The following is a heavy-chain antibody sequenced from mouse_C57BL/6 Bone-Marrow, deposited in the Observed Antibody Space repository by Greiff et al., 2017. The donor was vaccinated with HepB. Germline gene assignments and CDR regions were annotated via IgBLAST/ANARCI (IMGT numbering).Heavy chain of an antibody. Sequence: DVKLVESGGGLVQPGGSLKLSCAASGFTFSDYYMYWVRQTPEKRLEWVAYISNGGGSTYYPDTVKGRFTISRDNAKNTLYLQMSRLKSEDTAMYYCARHGGDYAPAYWGQGTLVTVSA. CDR1: GFTFSDYY. V-gene: IGHV5-12*01. J-gene: IGHJ3*01. CDR3: ARHGGDYAPAY. CDR2: ISNGGGST. D-gene: IGHD2-4*01.